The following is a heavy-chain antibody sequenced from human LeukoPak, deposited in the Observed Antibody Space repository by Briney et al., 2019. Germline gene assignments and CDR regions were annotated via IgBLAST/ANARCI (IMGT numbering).Heavy chain of an antibody. J-gene: IGHJ6*02. CDR3: ARDGSGAAADYQYYYGMDV. CDR1: GFTFSSYA. CDR2: ISYDGSHK. V-gene: IGHV3-30-3*01. Sequence: GGSLRLSCAASGFTFSSYAMHWVRQAPGKGLEWVAVISYDGSHKYSADSVKGRFTISRDNSKNTVYLQMNSLRTEDTAVYYCARDGSGAAADYQYYYGMDVWGQGTTVTVSS. D-gene: IGHD6-25*01.